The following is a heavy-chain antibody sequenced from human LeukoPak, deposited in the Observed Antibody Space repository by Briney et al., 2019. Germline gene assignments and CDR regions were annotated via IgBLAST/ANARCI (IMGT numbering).Heavy chain of an antibody. Sequence: SETLSLTCAVYGGSFSGYYWSWIRQPPGKGLEWIGEINHSGSIYYNPSLKSRVTISVDTSKNQFSLKLISVTAADTAVYYCARNFQYFDLPDYWGQGTLVTVSS. CDR3: ARNFQYFDLPDY. CDR1: GGSFSGYY. CDR2: INHSGSI. J-gene: IGHJ4*02. D-gene: IGHD2/OR15-2a*01. V-gene: IGHV4-34*01.